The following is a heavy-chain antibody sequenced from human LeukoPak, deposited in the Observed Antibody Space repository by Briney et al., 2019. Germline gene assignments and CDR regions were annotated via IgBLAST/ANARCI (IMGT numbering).Heavy chain of an antibody. CDR3: ANIRCSGGSCYSWPFYFDY. V-gene: IGHV3-11*04. D-gene: IGHD2-15*01. CDR1: GFTFSDYY. J-gene: IGHJ4*02. Sequence: PGGSLRLSCAASGFTFSDYYMSWIRQAPGKGLEWVSYISSSGGTIYYADSVKGRLTISRDNAKNSLYLQMNSLRAEDTAVYYCANIRCSGGSCYSWPFYFDYWGQGTLVTVSS. CDR2: ISSSGGTI.